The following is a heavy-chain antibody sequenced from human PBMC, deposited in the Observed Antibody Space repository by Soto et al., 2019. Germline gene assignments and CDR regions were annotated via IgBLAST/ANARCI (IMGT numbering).Heavy chain of an antibody. J-gene: IGHJ6*02. CDR2: ISWNSGSI. CDR1: GFTFDDYA. D-gene: IGHD3-10*01. Sequence: GGSLRLSCAASGFTFDDYAMHWVRQAPGKGLEWVSGISWNSGSIGHADSVKGRFTISRDNAKNSLYLQMNSLRAEDTALYYCAKGRPGTYYYYGMDVWGQGTTVTVSS. V-gene: IGHV3-9*01. CDR3: AKGRPGTYYYYGMDV.